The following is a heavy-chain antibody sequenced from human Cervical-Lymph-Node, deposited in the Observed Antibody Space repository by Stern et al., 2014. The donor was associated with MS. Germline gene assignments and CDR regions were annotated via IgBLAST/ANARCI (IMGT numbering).Heavy chain of an antibody. CDR3: ARGRGIALRPDY. CDR1: GYSLTNTW. CDR2: IYPGDSET. J-gene: IGHJ4*02. V-gene: IGHV5-51*03. D-gene: IGHD6-13*01. Sequence: MQLVQSGAELKKPGESLRISCKGSGYSLTNTWIGWVRQMPGKGLEWMGIIYPGDSETRYSPSFQDQVTISADKSINTAYLQWSSLKASDTAMYYCARGRGIALRPDYWGQGTLVTVSS.